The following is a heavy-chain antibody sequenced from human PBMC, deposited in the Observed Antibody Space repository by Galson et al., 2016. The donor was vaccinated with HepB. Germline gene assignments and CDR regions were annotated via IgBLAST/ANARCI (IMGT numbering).Heavy chain of an antibody. CDR1: DGSISSTTYY. Sequence: LSLTCTVSDGSISSTTYYWAWVRQTPGKGLEWIGSIYNSGTTYYNPSLKSRVTMSVDTSKNQLYLRLTSVTAADTAVYYCARTWSYHYGSEKIAWFDPWGQGTQVTVSS. CDR3: ARTWSYHYGSEKIAWFDP. CDR2: IYNSGTT. D-gene: IGHD3-10*01. V-gene: IGHV4-39*07. J-gene: IGHJ5*02.